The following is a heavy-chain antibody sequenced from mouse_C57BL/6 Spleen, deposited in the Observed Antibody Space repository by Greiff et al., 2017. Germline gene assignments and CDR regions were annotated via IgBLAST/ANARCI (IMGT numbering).Heavy chain of an antibody. Sequence: QVQLKQSGPGLVQPSQSLSITCTVSGFSLTSYGVHWVRQSSGKGLEWLGVIWSGGSTDYNAAFISRLSISKDNSQSQVFCKMNSLQADDSAIYYCASLDGYYAMDYWGQGTSVTVSS. D-gene: IGHD2-3*01. V-gene: IGHV2-2*01. CDR1: GFSLTSYG. CDR3: ASLDGYYAMDY. J-gene: IGHJ4*01. CDR2: IWSGGST.